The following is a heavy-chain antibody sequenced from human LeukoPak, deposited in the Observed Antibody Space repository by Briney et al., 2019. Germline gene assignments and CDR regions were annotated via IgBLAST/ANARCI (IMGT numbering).Heavy chain of an antibody. J-gene: IGHJ5*02. Sequence: GGSLRLSCAASVVTFDDYAMHWVRQAPGKGLEWVSGISWNSGSIGYADSVKGRFTISRDNAKNSLYLQMTSLRAEDTALYYCASSSSWRGWFDPWGQGNLVTVSS. V-gene: IGHV3-9*01. CDR3: ASSSSWRGWFDP. D-gene: IGHD6-6*01. CDR1: VVTFDDYA. CDR2: ISWNSGSI.